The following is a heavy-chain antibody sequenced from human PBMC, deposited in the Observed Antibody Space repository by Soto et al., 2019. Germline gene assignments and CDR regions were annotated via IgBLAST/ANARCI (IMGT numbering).Heavy chain of an antibody. Sequence: LSCAASGLTLEDYAMHWVRQAPGKGLEWVSGISWNSGDIAYADWVKGRFTSSRDKAKHSLYLQINIHRGEDTALYYYAKDMSYYFFLGSNQRGMVFWCHGTSVTVSS. D-gene: IGHD3-3*01. V-gene: IGHV3-9*01. CDR2: ISWNSGDI. CDR3: AKDMSYYFFLGSNQRGMVF. J-gene: IGHJ6*02. CDR1: GLTLEDYA.